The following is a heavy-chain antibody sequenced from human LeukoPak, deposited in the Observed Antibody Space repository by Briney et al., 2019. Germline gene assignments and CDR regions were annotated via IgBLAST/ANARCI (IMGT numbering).Heavy chain of an antibody. D-gene: IGHD6-25*01. V-gene: IGHV4-30-2*01. Sequence: SETLSLTCAVSGGSISSGGYSWSWLRQPPGRGLEWIGYINHSGSTYYNPSLKSRVTISVDRSKNQFSLKPSSVTAADTAVYYCARSAHGDAFDIWGQGTMVTVSS. CDR2: INHSGST. J-gene: IGHJ3*02. CDR3: ARSAHGDAFDI. CDR1: GGSISSGGYS.